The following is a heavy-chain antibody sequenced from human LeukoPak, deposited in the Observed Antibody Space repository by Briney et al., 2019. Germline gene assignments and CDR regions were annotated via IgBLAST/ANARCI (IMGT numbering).Heavy chain of an antibody. D-gene: IGHD7-27*01. J-gene: IGHJ4*02. Sequence: ASVTVSCTASGYTFTSYDFNWLRQATGQGPEWMGWMNPNSGATGYAQKFQGRITMTRSASINTAYMELTDLRSEDTAVYYCARAPRSWGFGYWGQGTLVTVSS. CDR1: GYTFTSYD. CDR3: ARAPRSWGFGY. V-gene: IGHV1-8*01. CDR2: MNPNSGAT.